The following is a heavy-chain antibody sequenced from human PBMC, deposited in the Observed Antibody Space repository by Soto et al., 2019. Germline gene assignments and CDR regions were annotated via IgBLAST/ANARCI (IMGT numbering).Heavy chain of an antibody. CDR2: IDPSDSYT. CDR1: GYSFTSYW. J-gene: IGHJ6*02. Sequence: GESLKISCKGSGYSFTSYWISWVRQMPGKGLEWMGRIDPSDSYTNYSPSFQGHVTISADKSISTAYLQWSSLKASDTAMYYCARQGGSGQVQVNHAFYYYGMDVWGQGTTVTVYS. D-gene: IGHD3-10*01. CDR3: ARQGGSGQVQVNHAFYYYGMDV. V-gene: IGHV5-10-1*01.